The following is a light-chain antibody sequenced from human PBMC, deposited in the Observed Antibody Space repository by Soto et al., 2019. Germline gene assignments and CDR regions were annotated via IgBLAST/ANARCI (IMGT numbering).Light chain of an antibody. CDR3: QQYNNWPPWT. J-gene: IGKJ1*01. CDR2: GAS. Sequence: EVVFTRCPGTLSLSPGEKAKLSCRAIQTVSLSYLAWYQKKPGQAPRLLIYGASTRATGIPARFSGSGSGTEFTLTISSLQSEGFAVYYCQQYNNWPPWTFGQGTKVDIK. CDR1: QTVSLSY. V-gene: IGKV3D-15*01.